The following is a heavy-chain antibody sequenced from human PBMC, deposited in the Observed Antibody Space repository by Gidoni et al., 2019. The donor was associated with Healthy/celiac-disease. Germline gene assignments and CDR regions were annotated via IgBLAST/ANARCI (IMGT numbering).Heavy chain of an antibody. CDR1: RGTFRRYA. CDR3: ARDQGRKWEPLTYYFDD. J-gene: IGHJ4*02. CDR2: ISPILGIA. D-gene: IGHD1-26*01. Sequence: VQLVQSGAEVKKPGSSVTVSCKASRGTFRRYAISWVRQAPGQGLEWMGRISPILGIANDAQKCQGRVTITADKSTSTAYMELSSRRSEDTAVYDCARDQGRKWEPLTYYFDDWGQGTLVTVSS. V-gene: IGHV1-69*04.